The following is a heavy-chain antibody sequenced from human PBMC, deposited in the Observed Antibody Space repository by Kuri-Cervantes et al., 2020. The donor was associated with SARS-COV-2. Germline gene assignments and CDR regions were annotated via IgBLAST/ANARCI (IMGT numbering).Heavy chain of an antibody. CDR3: ARSYDSSGYYYSGSAYYFDY. V-gene: IGHV3-30-3*01. J-gene: IGHJ4*02. CDR1: GFTFSSYA. CDR2: ISYDGSNK. Sequence: LSLTCAASGFTFSSYAMHWVRQAPGKGLEWVAVISYDGSNKYYADSVKGRFTISRDNAKNSLYLQMNSLRAEDTAVYYCARSYDSSGYYYSGSAYYFDYWGQGTLVTVSS. D-gene: IGHD3-22*01.